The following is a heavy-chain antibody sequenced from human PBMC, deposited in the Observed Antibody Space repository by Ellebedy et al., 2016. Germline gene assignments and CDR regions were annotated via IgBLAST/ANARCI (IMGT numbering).Heavy chain of an antibody. D-gene: IGHD3-22*01. V-gene: IGHV4-34*01. CDR3: ARDSSGYNPPDY. Sequence: SETLSLTCAVYGGSFSGYYLSWIRQPPGKGLDWIGEINHSGSTNYNPSLKSRVTISVDTSKNQFSLKLSSVTAADTAVYYGARDSSGYNPPDYWGQGTLVTVSS. CDR1: GGSFSGYY. CDR2: INHSGST. J-gene: IGHJ4*02.